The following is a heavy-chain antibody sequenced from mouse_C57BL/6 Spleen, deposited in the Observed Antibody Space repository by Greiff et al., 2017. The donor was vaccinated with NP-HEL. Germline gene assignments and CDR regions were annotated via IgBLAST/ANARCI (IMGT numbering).Heavy chain of an antibody. CDR1: GYSFTGYF. V-gene: IGHV1-20*01. CDR2: INPYNGDT. D-gene: IGHD2-4*01. J-gene: IGHJ4*01. Sequence: VQLQQSGPELVKPGDSVKISCKASGYSFTGYFMNWVMQSHGKSLEWIGRINPYNGDTFYNQKFKGKATLTVDKSSSTAHMELPSLTSEDSAVYYCARLYDYDGDYYAMDYWGQGTSVTVSS. CDR3: ARLYDYDGDYYAMDY.